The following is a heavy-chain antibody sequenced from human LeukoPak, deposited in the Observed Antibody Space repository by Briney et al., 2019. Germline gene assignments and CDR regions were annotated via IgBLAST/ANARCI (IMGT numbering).Heavy chain of an antibody. V-gene: IGHV5-51*01. Sequence: GESLKISCKGSGYSFTNYWIGWVRQMPGRGLEWMGIIYPGDSDTRYSPSFQGQVTISADKSISTAYLQWGSLKASDTAMYYCARQANSCSGGSCYAGGGGYWGQGTLVSVSS. J-gene: IGHJ4*02. CDR2: IYPGDSDT. CDR1: GYSFTNYW. CDR3: ARQANSCSGGSCYAGGGGY. D-gene: IGHD2-15*01.